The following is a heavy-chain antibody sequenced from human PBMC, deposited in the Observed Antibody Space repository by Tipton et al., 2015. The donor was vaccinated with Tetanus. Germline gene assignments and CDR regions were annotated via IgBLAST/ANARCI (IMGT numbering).Heavy chain of an antibody. CDR1: GFTFSAYW. CDR3: AKDPASRGWFDP. J-gene: IGHJ5*02. Sequence: SLRLSCAASGFTFSAYWMHWVRQAPGKGLVWVSRMNSDGSYIAYADSVKGRFTISRDNAKNTLFLQMSSLRGEDTAVYYCAKDPASRGWFDPWGQGTLVSVSS. CDR2: MNSDGSYI. V-gene: IGHV3-74*01.